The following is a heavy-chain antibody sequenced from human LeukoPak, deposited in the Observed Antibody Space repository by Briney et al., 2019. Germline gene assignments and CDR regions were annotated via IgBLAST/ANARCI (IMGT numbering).Heavy chain of an antibody. CDR3: ATSPGYGDYFGWFDP. Sequence: GESLKISCKGSGYNFTTYWIGWVRQMPGKGLEWMGIIYPGDSDTRYSPSFQGQVTISADKSISTAYLQWSSLKASDTAMYYCATSPGYGDYFGWFDPWGQGTLVTVSS. CDR2: IYPGDSDT. CDR1: GYNFTTYW. V-gene: IGHV5-51*01. J-gene: IGHJ5*02. D-gene: IGHD4-17*01.